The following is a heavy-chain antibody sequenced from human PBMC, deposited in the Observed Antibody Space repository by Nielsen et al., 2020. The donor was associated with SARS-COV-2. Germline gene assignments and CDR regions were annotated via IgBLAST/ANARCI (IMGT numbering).Heavy chain of an antibody. CDR2: VSHSGSI. D-gene: IGHD2-2*01. CDR1: GGSVSSNDW. J-gene: IGHJ6*03. V-gene: IGHV4-4*02. Sequence: SETLSLTCAVSGGSVSSNDWWTWVRQSPGKGLEWIGEVSHSGSINYTPSLKCRVTLSMDKSKRQFSLRLTSVSAADTAVYFCARGDLVVVPSPILGLGPFFYYFYLDVWGKGTTVIVSS. CDR3: ARGDLVVVPSPILGLGPFFYYFYLDV.